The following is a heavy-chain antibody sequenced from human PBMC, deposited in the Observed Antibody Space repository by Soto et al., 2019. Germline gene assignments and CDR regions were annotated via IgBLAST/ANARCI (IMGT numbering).Heavy chain of an antibody. D-gene: IGHD3-22*01. V-gene: IGHV1-46*01. CDR1: GYTFTSYY. J-gene: IGHJ5*02. CDR2: INPSGGST. Sequence: ASVKVSCKASGYTFTSYYMHWVRQAPGQGLEWMGIINPSGGSTSYAQKFQGRVTMTRDTSTSTVYMELSSLRSEDTAVYYCARGYYYDSSGYYLEYYNWFDPWGQGTLVTVPQ. CDR3: ARGYYYDSSGYYLEYYNWFDP.